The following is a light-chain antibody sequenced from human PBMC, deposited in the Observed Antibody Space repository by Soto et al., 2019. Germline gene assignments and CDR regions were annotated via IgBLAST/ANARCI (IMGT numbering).Light chain of an antibody. CDR1: SGDVGGYNY. CDR2: DVS. CDR3: CSYAGSVV. Sequence: QSALTQPRSVSGSPGQSVTISCTGTSGDVGGYNYVSWYQQHPGKAPKLMIYDVSKRPSGVPYRFSGSKSGNTASLTISGRQAEDDADYSCCSYAGSVVFGAGTKLTVL. V-gene: IGLV2-11*01. J-gene: IGLJ2*01.